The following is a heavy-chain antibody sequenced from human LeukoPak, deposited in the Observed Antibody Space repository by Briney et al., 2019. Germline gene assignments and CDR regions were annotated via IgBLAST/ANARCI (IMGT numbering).Heavy chain of an antibody. CDR2: INLDSGGT. CDR1: GYTFTGYY. Sequence: ASVKVSCKASGYTFTGYYMHWVRQAPGQGLEWMGRINLDSGGTNYAQKFQGRVTMTRDTSVSTAYMELSRLRSDDTAVYYCARDLRYCSGGSCLWGQGTLVTVSS. CDR3: ARDLRYCSGGSCL. J-gene: IGHJ4*02. D-gene: IGHD2-15*01. V-gene: IGHV1-2*06.